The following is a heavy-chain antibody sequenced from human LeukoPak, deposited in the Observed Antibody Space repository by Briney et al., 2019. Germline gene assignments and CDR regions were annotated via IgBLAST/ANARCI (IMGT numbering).Heavy chain of an antibody. J-gene: IGHJ4*02. CDR2: LSTYNGNT. CDR1: GYTFTSYG. V-gene: IGHV1-18*01. D-gene: IGHD2/OR15-2a*01. Sequence: ASVKVSCKASGYTFTSYGVSWVRQAPGQGLEWMGWLSTYNGNTDYAQKFQGRVTMTTDTSTSTAYMELGSLRSDDTAVYYCARDRTSLSDPIVHDYWGQGTLVTVSS. CDR3: ARDRTSLSDPIVHDY.